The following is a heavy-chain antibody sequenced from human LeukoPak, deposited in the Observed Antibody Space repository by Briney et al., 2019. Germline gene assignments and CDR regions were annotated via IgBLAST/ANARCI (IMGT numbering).Heavy chain of an antibody. J-gene: IGHJ3*01. V-gene: IGHV4-59*01. CDR3: ANNCVEDQVELERAPFDV. CDR1: GGSISSYY. Sequence: SESLSLTCTVSGGSISSYYWSWIRQPAGKGLEWIGYIYYSGSTNYNPSLKSRVTISVDTSKNQFSLKLSSVPGGVTAVYNCANNCVEDQVELERAPFDVRGPLIMVTVSS. D-gene: IGHD1-20*01. CDR2: IYYSGST.